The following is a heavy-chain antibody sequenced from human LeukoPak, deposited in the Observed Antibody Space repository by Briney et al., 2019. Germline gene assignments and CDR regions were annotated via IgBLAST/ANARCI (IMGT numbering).Heavy chain of an antibody. V-gene: IGHV3-23*01. CDR1: GFAFSSYA. CDR3: AKGHSYYYGSGSYSTD. CDR2: ISAGGGST. D-gene: IGHD3-10*01. J-gene: IGHJ4*02. Sequence: GGSLRLSCAASGFAFSSYAMRWVRQAPGKGLESVSAISAGGGSTYYADSVKGRFTISRDNSKNTVFLQMNSLRAEDSAVYYCAKGHSYYYGSGSYSTDWGQGTLVTVSS.